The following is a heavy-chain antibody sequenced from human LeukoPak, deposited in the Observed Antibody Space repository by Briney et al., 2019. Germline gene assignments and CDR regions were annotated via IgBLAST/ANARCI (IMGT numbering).Heavy chain of an antibody. Sequence: PSETLSLTCTVSGASITSRFWTWVRQPPGKGLEWIGYVSSTTSPTYNPSLESQVTMSLDTSKSQFSLRLASMTAADTAIYYCASDFTQGGGLLEDWGPGTLVVVSS. CDR3: ASDFTQGGGLLED. V-gene: IGHV4-59*11. D-gene: IGHD3-3*01. CDR1: GASITSRF. J-gene: IGHJ4*02. CDR2: VSSTTSP.